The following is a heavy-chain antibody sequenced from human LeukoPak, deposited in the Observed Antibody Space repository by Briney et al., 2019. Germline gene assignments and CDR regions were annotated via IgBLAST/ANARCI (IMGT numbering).Heavy chain of an antibody. CDR3: ARGIQRSYGSGGYSFHFDS. V-gene: IGHV4-31*03. J-gene: IGHJ4*02. CDR1: GASISSGNYY. D-gene: IGHD3-10*01. CDR2: IYHSGST. Sequence: SETLSLTCTVSGASISSGNYYWSWVRQHPGKGLEWIGYIYHSGSTHYNPSLNSRGTISPDTPKNQFSLKLSSVTAADTATYYCARGIQRSYGSGGYSFHFDSWGRGTLVTVSP.